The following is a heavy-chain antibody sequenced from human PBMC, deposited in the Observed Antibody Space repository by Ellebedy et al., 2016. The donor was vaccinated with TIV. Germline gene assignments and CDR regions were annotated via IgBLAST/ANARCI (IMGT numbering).Heavy chain of an antibody. Sequence: GESLKISCAASGFTTSSYWMHWVRQAPGKGLVWVARINNDGSSTTYADSVKGRFTISRDNAKNTLYLQMNSLRAEDTAVYFCAREAGFGSPFDPWGQGTLVTVSS. CDR3: AREAGFGSPFDP. CDR2: INNDGSST. CDR1: GFTTSSYW. J-gene: IGHJ5*02. D-gene: IGHD3-10*01. V-gene: IGHV3-74*03.